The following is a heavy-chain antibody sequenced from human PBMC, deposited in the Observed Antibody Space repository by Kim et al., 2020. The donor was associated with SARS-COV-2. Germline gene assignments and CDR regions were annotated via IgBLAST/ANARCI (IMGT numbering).Heavy chain of an antibody. CDR2: ISSSSSYI. CDR3: ARDYPGGGYPFDY. CDR1: GFTFSSYS. Sequence: GGSLRLSCAASGFTFSSYSMNWVRQAPGKGLELVSSISSSSSYIYYADSVKGRFTISRDNAKNSLYLQMNSLRAEDTAVYYCARDYPGGGYPFDYWGQGTLVTVSS. V-gene: IGHV3-21*01. J-gene: IGHJ4*02. D-gene: IGHD3-16*02.